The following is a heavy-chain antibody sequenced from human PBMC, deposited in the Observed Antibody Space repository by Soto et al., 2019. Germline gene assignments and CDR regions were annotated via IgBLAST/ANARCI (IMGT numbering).Heavy chain of an antibody. D-gene: IGHD3-3*01. V-gene: IGHV4-59*01. Sequence: SETLSLTCTVSGGSISSYYWSWIRQPPGKGLEWIGYIYYSGSTNYNPSLKSRVTISVDTSKNQFSLKLSSVTAADTAVYYCARALYYDFWSGYQPGYYYMDVWGKGTTVTVSS. CDR3: ARALYYDFWSGYQPGYYYMDV. CDR2: IYYSGST. CDR1: GGSISSYY. J-gene: IGHJ6*03.